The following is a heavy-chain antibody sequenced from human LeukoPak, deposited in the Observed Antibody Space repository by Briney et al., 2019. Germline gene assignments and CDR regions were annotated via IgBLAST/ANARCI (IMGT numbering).Heavy chain of an antibody. Sequence: GGSLRLSCAASGVTFSSYAMHWVRQAPGKGLEYVSGISSNGGSTYYANSVKGRFTISRDNSKNTLYLQMGSLRAEDMAVYYCASGYSSSSDYWGQGTLVTVSS. CDR3: ASGYSSSSDY. CDR2: ISSNGGST. CDR1: GVTFSSYA. J-gene: IGHJ4*02. V-gene: IGHV3-64*01. D-gene: IGHD6-6*01.